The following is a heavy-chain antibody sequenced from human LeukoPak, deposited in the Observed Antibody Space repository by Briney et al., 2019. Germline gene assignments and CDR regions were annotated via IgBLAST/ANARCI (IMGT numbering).Heavy chain of an antibody. CDR1: GSTFFTHW. V-gene: IGHV3-74*01. J-gene: IGHJ4*02. D-gene: IGHD3-22*01. Sequence: GGSLSLSWAASGSTFFTHWMYWVRQVPGKGLVWVSLINIDGRTTSYADSVKGRFTISRDNSKNTLFLQMNSLRAEDTAIYYCAKASAFYFDTSGYPIPHYYDFWGQGTLVTVSA. CDR3: AKASAFYFDTSGYPIPHYYDF. CDR2: INIDGRTT.